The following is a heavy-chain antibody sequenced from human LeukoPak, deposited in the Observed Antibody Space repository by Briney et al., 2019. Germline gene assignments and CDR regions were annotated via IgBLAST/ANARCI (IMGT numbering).Heavy chain of an antibody. CDR3: ARGFSYSEDYFDY. J-gene: IGHJ4*02. Sequence: GGSLRLSCAASGITFSSYGMHWVRQAPGKGLEWVAVISYDGSKTYYADSVKGRFTISRDNAKDSLYLQMTSLRAEDTAVYYCARGFSYSEDYFDYWGQGTLVTVSS. CDR1: GITFSSYG. V-gene: IGHV3-30*03. D-gene: IGHD5-18*01. CDR2: ISYDGSKT.